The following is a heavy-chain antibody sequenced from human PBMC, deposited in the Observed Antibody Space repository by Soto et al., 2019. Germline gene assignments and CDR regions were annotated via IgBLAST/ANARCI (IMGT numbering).Heavy chain of an antibody. CDR1: GGTFSSYD. CDR3: AVGWIQLWSDYYGMDV. D-gene: IGHD5-18*01. J-gene: IGHJ6*02. CDR2: IIPIFGTA. Sequence: SVKVSCKGSGGTFSSYDISWVRQAPGQGLEWMGGIIPIFGTANYAQKFQGRVTITADKSTSTAYMELSSLRSEDTAVYYCAVGWIQLWSDYYGMDVWGQGTTVTVSS. V-gene: IGHV1-69*06.